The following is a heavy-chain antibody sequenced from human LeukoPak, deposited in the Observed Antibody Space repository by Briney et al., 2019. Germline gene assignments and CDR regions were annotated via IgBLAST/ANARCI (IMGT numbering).Heavy chain of an antibody. CDR2: ISAYNGNT. CDR1: GYTFTSYG. J-gene: IGHJ4*02. CDR3: ARELRGYSYGYSHYFVY. V-gene: IGHV1-18*01. Sequence: GASVKVSCKASGYTFTSYGISWVRQAPGQGLEWMGWISAYNGNTNYAQKLQGRVTMTTDTSSSTAYMELRSLRSDDTAVYYCARELRGYSYGYSHYFVYWGQGTLVTVSS. D-gene: IGHD5-18*01.